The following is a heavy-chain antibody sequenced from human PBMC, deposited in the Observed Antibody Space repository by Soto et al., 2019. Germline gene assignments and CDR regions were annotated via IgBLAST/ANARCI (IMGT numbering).Heavy chain of an antibody. V-gene: IGHV1-3*01. CDR3: ARVHYYDRSGYWDAFDI. CDR1: GYTFTSYN. J-gene: IGHJ3*02. D-gene: IGHD3-22*01. CDR2: INPANGNT. Sequence: ASVKGSCKASGYTFTSYNIHWVRQAPGQRLEWMGWINPANGNTEYSQRFQGRVTITRDTSARTAYMELSSLRSEDTAVYFCARVHYYDRSGYWDAFDIWGQGTKVTVSS.